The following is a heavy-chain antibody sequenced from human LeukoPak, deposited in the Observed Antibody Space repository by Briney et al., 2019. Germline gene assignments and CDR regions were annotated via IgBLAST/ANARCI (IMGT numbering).Heavy chain of an antibody. J-gene: IGHJ4*02. V-gene: IGHV4-39*07. CDR1: GGSISSSNYF. CDR2: IYYSGST. CDR3: ARDPRLFSKGYYYDSSGYAS. Sequence: SETLSLTCTVSGGSISSSNYFWGWIRQPPGKGLEWIGGIYYSGSTYYNPSLKSRVTISVDTSKNQFSLKLSAVTAADTAVYYCARDPRLFSKGYYYDSSGYASWGQGTLVTVSS. D-gene: IGHD3-22*01.